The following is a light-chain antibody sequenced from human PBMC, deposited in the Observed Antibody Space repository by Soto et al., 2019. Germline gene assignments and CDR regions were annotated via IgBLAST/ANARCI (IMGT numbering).Light chain of an antibody. CDR2: AAS. CDR1: QSIITNY. Sequence: EIVLTQSPGTPSLSPGERATLSCRASQSIITNYLAWYRQKPGQAPRLLIYAASSRATGIPDRFSGSGSGTDFTLTISRLEPEDFAVYYCQQHTNWPLTFGGGTKVDNK. CDR3: QQHTNWPLT. V-gene: IGKV3D-20*02. J-gene: IGKJ4*01.